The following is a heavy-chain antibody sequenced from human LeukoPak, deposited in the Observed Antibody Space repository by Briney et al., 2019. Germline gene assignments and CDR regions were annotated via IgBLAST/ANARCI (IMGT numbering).Heavy chain of an antibody. CDR3: SRDGYNGFDY. V-gene: IGHV3-74*01. CDR2: INSDGSTT. D-gene: IGHD5-24*01. CDR1: GFTFSNYW. J-gene: IGHJ4*02. Sequence: TGGSLRLSCAASGFTFSNYWMHWVRLLPGRGLVWVSRINSDGSTTSHADSVEGRFTISRDNAKNTLYLQMNSLRAEDTAVYYCSRDGYNGFDYWGQGTLVTVSS.